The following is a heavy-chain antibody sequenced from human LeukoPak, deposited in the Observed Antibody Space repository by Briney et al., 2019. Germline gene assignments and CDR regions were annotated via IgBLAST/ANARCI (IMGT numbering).Heavy chain of an antibody. V-gene: IGHV1-69*05. J-gene: IGHJ6*03. CDR2: IIPIFGTA. CDR3: ARGPYSGYDPYYYYYYMDV. Sequence: AASVKVSCKASGGTFSSYAISWVRQAPGQGLEWMGGIIPIFGTANYAQKFQGRVTITTDESTSTAYMELSSLRSEDTAVYYCARGPYSGYDPYYYYYYMDVWGKGTTVTVSS. D-gene: IGHD5-12*01. CDR1: GGTFSSYA.